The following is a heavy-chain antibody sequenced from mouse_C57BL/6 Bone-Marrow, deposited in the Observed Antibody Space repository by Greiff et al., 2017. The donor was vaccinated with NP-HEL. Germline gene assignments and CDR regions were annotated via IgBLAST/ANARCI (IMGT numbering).Heavy chain of an antibody. Sequence: LQQSGGGLVQPGGSMKLSCVASGFTFSNYWMNWVRQSPEKGLEWVAQIRLKSDNYATHYAESVKGRFTISRDDSKSSVYLQMNNLRAEDTGIYYCTGGHPPEGWYFDVWGTGTTVTVSS. D-gene: IGHD3-1*01. J-gene: IGHJ1*03. CDR3: TGGHPPEGWYFDV. V-gene: IGHV6-3*01. CDR2: IRLKSDNYAT. CDR1: GFTFSNYW.